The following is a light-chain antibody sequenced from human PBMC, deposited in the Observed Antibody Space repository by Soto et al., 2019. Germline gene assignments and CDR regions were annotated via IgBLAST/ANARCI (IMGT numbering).Light chain of an antibody. Sequence: DIQMTQSPSTLSASVGDRVTITCRASQSISSWLAWYQQKPGKAPKLLIYKASSIESGVPSRFSGSGSGTEFNLTISSLQPDDFATYYCQQYNSYSNTFGQGTKLEIK. J-gene: IGKJ2*01. CDR3: QQYNSYSNT. V-gene: IGKV1-5*03. CDR2: KAS. CDR1: QSISSW.